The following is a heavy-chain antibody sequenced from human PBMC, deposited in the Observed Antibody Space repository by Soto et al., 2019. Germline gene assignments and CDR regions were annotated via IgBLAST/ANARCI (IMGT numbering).Heavy chain of an antibody. CDR3: AAVPIYYDSSGPPFNWFDP. CDR1: GFTFTSSA. J-gene: IGHJ5*02. D-gene: IGHD3-22*01. Sequence: RASVKVSCKASGFTFTSSAVQWVRQARGQRLEWIGWIVVGSGNTNYAQKFQERVTITRDMSTSTAYMELSSLRSEDTAVYYCAAVPIYYDSSGPPFNWFDPWGQGTLVTVSS. CDR2: IVVGSGNT. V-gene: IGHV1-58*01.